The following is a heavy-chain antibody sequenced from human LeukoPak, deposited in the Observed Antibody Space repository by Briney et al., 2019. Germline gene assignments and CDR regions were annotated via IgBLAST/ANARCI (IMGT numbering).Heavy chain of an antibody. CDR2: ISGSGGST. D-gene: IGHD3-22*01. CDR1: GFTFSSYA. V-gene: IGHV3-23*01. J-gene: IGHJ3*02. CDR3: AKPSRRNYYDSSGRPPDAFDI. Sequence: GGSLSLSCAASGFTFSSYAMSWVRQAPGKGLEWVSAISGSGGSTYYADSVKGRFTISIDNSKNTLYLQMNSLRAEDTAVYYCAKPSRRNYYDSSGRPPDAFDIWGQGTMVTVSS.